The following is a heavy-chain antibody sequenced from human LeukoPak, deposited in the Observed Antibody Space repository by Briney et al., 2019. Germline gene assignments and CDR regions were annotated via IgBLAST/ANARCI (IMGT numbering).Heavy chain of an antibody. V-gene: IGHV4-30-2*01. D-gene: IGHD4/OR15-4a*01. CDR1: GGSISSGGYY. CDR3: ARGRRRLRRGVTMALTHFDY. CDR2: IYHSGST. Sequence: SQTLSLTCTVSGGSISSGGYYWSWIRQPPGKGLEWIGYIYHSGSTYYNPSLKSRVTISVDRSKNQFSLKLSSVTAADTAVYYCARGRRRLRRGVTMALTHFDYWGQGTLVTVSS. J-gene: IGHJ4*02.